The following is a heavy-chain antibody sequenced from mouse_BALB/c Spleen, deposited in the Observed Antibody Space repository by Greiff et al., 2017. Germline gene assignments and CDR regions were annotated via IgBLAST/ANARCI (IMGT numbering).Heavy chain of an antibody. CDR1: GYTFSSYW. J-gene: IGHJ4*01. CDR3: ARRVWSPFYAMDY. D-gene: IGHD2-10*02. CDR2: ILPGSGST. Sequence: VQLQQSGAELMKPGASVKISCKATGYTFSSYWIEWVKQRPGHGLEWIGEILPGSGSTNYNEKFKGKATFTADTFSNTAYMQLSSLTSEDSVVYYCARRVWSPFYAMDYWGQGTSVTVSS. V-gene: IGHV1-9*01.